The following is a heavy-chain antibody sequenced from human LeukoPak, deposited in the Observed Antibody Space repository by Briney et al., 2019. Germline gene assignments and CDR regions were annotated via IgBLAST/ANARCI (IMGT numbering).Heavy chain of an antibody. CDR1: GDSISSNNW. CDR2: IHHSSSS. J-gene: IGHJ6*03. CDR3: ARPFYYYMDV. V-gene: IGHV4-4*02. Sequence: SETLSLTCAVSGDSISSNNWWGWVRQPPGEGLEWSGEIHHSSSSHYNPSLKSRVTISVDKSKNQFSLNLSSVTAAATAVYYCARPFYYYMDVWGKGTTVTVSS.